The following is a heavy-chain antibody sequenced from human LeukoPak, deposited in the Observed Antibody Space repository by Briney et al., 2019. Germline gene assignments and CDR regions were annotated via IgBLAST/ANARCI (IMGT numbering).Heavy chain of an antibody. CDR1: GFTFSSYE. CDR2: ISSSGSTI. J-gene: IGHJ4*02. Sequence: PGGSLRLSCAASGFTFSSYEMNWVRQAPGKGLEWVSYISSSGSTIYYADSVKGRFTISRDNAKNSLYLQMNSLRAEDTAVYYCAKGDSGSYHRAFDYWGQGTLVTVSS. V-gene: IGHV3-48*03. CDR3: AKGDSGSYHRAFDY. D-gene: IGHD1-26*01.